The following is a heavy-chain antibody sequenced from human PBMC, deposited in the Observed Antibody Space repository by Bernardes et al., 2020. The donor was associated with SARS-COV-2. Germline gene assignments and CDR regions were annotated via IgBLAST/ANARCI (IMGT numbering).Heavy chain of an antibody. J-gene: IGHJ4*02. V-gene: IGHV1-2*02. D-gene: IGHD2-21*02. CDR3: ARGHGGDFDFDY. Sequence: ASVKVSCKATGYTFSGHYMHWVRQAPGQGLEWMGWISLNNGGTNYAQKFQGRVTMTRDTSIGTIYMELNVLTSDDTAVYYCARGHGGDFDFDYWGQGTLVTVSS. CDR2: ISLNNGGT. CDR1: GYTFSGHY.